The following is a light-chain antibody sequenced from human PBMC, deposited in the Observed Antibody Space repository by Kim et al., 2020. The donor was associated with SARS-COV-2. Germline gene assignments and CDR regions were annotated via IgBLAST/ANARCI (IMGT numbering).Light chain of an antibody. V-gene: IGLV1-51*01. CDR1: SSDIEDNH. CDR3: AAWDSSLSAVL. CDR2: DDH. Sequence: GQKVTISCSGSSSDIEDNHVSWYQQLPGTSPTLLIYDDHQRPSGIPERFSASKSGTSATLGITGLQPEDEADYYCAAWDSSLSAVLFGGGTQLTVL. J-gene: IGLJ3*02.